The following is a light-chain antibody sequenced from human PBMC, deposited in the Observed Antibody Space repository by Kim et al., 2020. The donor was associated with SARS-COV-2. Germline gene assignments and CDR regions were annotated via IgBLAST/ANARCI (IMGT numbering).Light chain of an antibody. CDR1: ALPKKY. CDR2: GKN. V-gene: IGLV3-19*01. CDR3: NSRDSSGNHWV. Sequence: GQTARITCSGDALPKKYAYWYQQKPGQAPVLVIYGKNNRPSGIPDRFSGSSSGNTASLTITGAQAEDEADYYCNSRDSSGNHWVFGGGTQLTVL. J-gene: IGLJ3*02.